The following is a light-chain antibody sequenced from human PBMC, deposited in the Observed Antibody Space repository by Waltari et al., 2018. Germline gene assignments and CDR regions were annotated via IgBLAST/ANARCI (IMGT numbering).Light chain of an antibody. CDR2: KND. CDR3: AGWDDSLNGHIV. CDR1: SSNLGTNY. V-gene: IGLV1-47*01. Sequence: QSVVTQPPSASGTPGQTVTISCSESSSNLGTNYVYWDQQLPGTAPKLLIYKNDQRPSGGPDRFSGSRSGTSASLAISGLRSEDQANYYCAGWDDSLNGHIVFGGGTKLTGL. J-gene: IGLJ2*01.